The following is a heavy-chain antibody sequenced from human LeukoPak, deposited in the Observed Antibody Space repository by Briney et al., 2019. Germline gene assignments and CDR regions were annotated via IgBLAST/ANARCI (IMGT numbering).Heavy chain of an antibody. CDR3: ARGVLRRGYYYGSGIGSRPLDY. Sequence: SETLSLTCTVSGGSISSSSYYWGWIRQPPGKGLEWIVSIHYTGTTYYNPSLKSRVTISDDTSKNQFSLKLSSVTAADTAVYYCARGVLRRGYYYGSGIGSRPLDYWGQGTLVTVSS. V-gene: IGHV4-39*07. J-gene: IGHJ4*02. D-gene: IGHD3-10*01. CDR2: IHYTGTT. CDR1: GGSISSSSYY.